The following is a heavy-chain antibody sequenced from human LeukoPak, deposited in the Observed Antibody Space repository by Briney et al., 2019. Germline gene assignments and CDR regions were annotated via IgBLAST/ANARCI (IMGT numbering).Heavy chain of an antibody. CDR2: IYDSGTI. D-gene: IGHD1-14*01. Sequence: SETLFLTCTVSGGSISNGGYYWSWIRQHPGKGLEWIGYIYDSGTIYYSPALQSRVTISVDTSDNKFSLKLRSLTAADTAVYYCARGGDRRGFDYWGQGTLVTVSS. V-gene: IGHV4-31*03. J-gene: IGHJ4*02. CDR3: ARGGDRRGFDY. CDR1: GGSISNGGYY.